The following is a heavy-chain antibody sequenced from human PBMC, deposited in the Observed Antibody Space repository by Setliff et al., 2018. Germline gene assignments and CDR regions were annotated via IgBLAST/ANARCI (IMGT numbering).Heavy chain of an antibody. V-gene: IGHV4-39*01. CDR2: IYYSGTT. Sequence: PSETLSLTCSASGGSISSSNYYWGWIRQSPGKGLEWIGSIYYSGTTYYNPSLKSRVTISVDTSKNQFSLKLSSVTAADTAVYYCARRGYYYGWGDSNAFDIWGQGTMVTVSS. CDR1: GGSISSSNYY. D-gene: IGHD3-10*01. J-gene: IGHJ3*02. CDR3: ARRGYYYGWGDSNAFDI.